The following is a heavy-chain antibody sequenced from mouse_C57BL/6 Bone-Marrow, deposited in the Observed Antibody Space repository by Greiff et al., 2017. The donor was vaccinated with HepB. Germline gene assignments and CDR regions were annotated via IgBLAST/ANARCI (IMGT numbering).Heavy chain of an antibody. CDR2: ISNGGGST. CDR3: ARHYLLAMDY. Sequence: EVMLVESGGGLVQPGGSLKLSCAASGFTFSDYYMYWVRQTPEKRLEWVAYISNGGGSTYYPDTVKGRFTISRDNAKNTLYLQMSRLKSEDTAMYYCARHYLLAMDYWGQGTSVTVSS. V-gene: IGHV5-12*01. CDR1: GFTFSDYY. J-gene: IGHJ4*01. D-gene: IGHD1-1*01.